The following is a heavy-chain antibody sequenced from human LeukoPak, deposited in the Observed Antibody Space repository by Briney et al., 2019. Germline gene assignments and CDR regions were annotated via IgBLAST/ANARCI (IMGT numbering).Heavy chain of an antibody. J-gene: IGHJ4*02. CDR1: GFTVSSNS. CDR3: ARRAGDYSHPYDY. D-gene: IGHD3-22*01. Sequence: GGSLRLSCTVSGFTVSSNSMSWVRQAPGKGLEWVSFIYSGGSTQYSDSVKGRFTISGDNSKNTLYLQMNSLRAEDTAVYYCARRAGDYSHPYDYWGQGTLVTVSS. V-gene: IGHV3-53*01. CDR2: IYSGGST.